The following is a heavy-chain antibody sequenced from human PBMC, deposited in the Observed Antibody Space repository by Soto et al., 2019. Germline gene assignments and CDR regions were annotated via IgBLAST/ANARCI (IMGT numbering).Heavy chain of an antibody. D-gene: IGHD6-19*01. CDR1: GGSLSSFY. J-gene: IGHJ3*02. CDR2: IYDSGRT. CDR3: ARPLKSGWHGVFEM. V-gene: IGHV4-59*01. Sequence: QVQLQESGPGLVKPSETLSLTCTVSGGSLSSFYWSWIRQPPGKGLEWIGNIYDSGRTNYNPSLKSRVTISVDTSKNQFSLKLSSVTAADTAVYYCARPLKSGWHGVFEMWGQGTMVTVSS.